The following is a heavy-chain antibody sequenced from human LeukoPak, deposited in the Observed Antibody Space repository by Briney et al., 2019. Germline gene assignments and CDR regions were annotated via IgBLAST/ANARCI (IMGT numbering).Heavy chain of an antibody. CDR3: ARDLEWELTRQFDY. CDR2: ISSSSSYI. V-gene: IGHV3-21*01. CDR1: GFTFSSYA. Sequence: GGSLRLSCAASGFTFSSYAMNWVRQAPGKGLEWVSSISSSSSYIYYADSVKGRFTISRDNAKDSLYLQMNSLRAEDTAVYYCARDLEWELTRQFDYWGQGTLVTVSS. D-gene: IGHD4-23*01. J-gene: IGHJ4*02.